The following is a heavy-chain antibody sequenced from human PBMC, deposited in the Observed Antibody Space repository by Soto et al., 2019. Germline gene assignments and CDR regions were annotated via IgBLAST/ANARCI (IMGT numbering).Heavy chain of an antibody. CDR1: GGSFSGYY. CDR3: ARGFGYSSSLVRIYFDY. V-gene: IGHV4-34*01. Sequence: SETLSITCAVYGGSFSGYYWSWIRQPPGKGLEWIGEINHSGSTNYNPSLKSRVTISVDTSKNQFSLKLSSVTAADTAVYYCARGFGYSSSLVRIYFDYWGQGTLVTVSS. D-gene: IGHD6-13*01. J-gene: IGHJ4*02. CDR2: INHSGST.